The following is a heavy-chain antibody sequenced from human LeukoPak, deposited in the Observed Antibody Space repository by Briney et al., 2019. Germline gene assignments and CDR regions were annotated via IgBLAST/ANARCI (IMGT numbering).Heavy chain of an antibody. Sequence: PGGSLRLSCAAAGFIFTTYGMYWVRQAPGKGLEWVAFIRHDGSIKNYADSVKGRSTISRDNSKNTLYLQMNSLRAEDTAVYYCAKHSLADIDYWGQGTLVTVSS. CDR2: IRHDGSIK. D-gene: IGHD3-16*01. CDR3: AKHSLADIDY. J-gene: IGHJ4*02. CDR1: GFIFTTYG. V-gene: IGHV3-30*02.